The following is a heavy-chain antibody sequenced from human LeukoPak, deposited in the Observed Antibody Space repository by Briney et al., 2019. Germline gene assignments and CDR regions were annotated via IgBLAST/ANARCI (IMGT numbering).Heavy chain of an antibody. Sequence: SETLSPTCTVSGGPISSGDYYWSWIRQPPGKGLEWIGYIYYSGSTYYNPSLKSRVTISVDTSKNQFSLKLSSVTAADTAVYYCASESSNYYGSGARPDYWGQGTLVTVSS. CDR3: ASESSNYYGSGARPDY. J-gene: IGHJ4*02. D-gene: IGHD3-10*01. V-gene: IGHV4-30-4*01. CDR1: GGPISSGDYY. CDR2: IYYSGST.